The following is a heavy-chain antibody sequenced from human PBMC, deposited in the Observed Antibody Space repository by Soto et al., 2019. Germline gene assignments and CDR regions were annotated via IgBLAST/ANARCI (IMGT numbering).Heavy chain of an antibody. J-gene: IGHJ5*02. CDR1: GGTFSRHA. V-gene: IGHV1-69*01. Sequence: QVQLVQSGSEVKMPGSSVKVSCKTSGGTFSRHAINWVRQAPGQALEGMGGIIPMFGTTNYAQKYKGRVKISEDESTNKDSLELSRLRSKDAAVYYCARTTIHRRSWDFWFDPWRQGTLVTVSS. D-gene: IGHD4-4*01. CDR2: IIPMFGTT. CDR3: ARTTIHRRSWDFWFDP.